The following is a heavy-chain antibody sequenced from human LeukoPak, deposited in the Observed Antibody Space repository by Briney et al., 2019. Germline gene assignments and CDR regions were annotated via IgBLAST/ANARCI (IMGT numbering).Heavy chain of an antibody. J-gene: IGHJ4*02. CDR1: GFTFSSYW. Sequence: PGGSLRLSCAASGFTFSSYWMSWVRQAPGKGLEWVANIKQDGSVKYYVDSVKGRFTISRDDAKNSLYLQMNSLRAEDTAVYYCARDVKDYDFWSGYYRLDYWGQGTLVTVSS. D-gene: IGHD3-3*01. CDR3: ARDVKDYDFWSGYYRLDY. CDR2: IKQDGSVK. V-gene: IGHV3-7*01.